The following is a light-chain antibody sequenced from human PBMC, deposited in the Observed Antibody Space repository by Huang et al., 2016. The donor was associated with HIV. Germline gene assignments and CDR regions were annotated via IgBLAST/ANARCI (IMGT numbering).Light chain of an antibody. J-gene: IGKJ3*01. CDR2: DAS. CDR3: QQYDSLPWT. Sequence: DIQMTQSPSSLSASVGDRVTITCQASQDITTFLAWYQQRPGKAPKLLIYDASELETGVPSRFSGSGSGTDFTFTISSLKPEDIATYYCQQYDSLPWTFGPGTKVDIK. V-gene: IGKV1-33*01. CDR1: QDITTF.